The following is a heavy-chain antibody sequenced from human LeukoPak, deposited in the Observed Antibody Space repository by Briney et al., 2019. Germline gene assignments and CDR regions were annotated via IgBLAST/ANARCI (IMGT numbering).Heavy chain of an antibody. CDR1: GFTFSSYA. V-gene: IGHV3-30*04. D-gene: IGHD3-16*01. CDR3: AREGEALDY. CDR2: ILYDGSKT. J-gene: IGHJ4*02. Sequence: AGGSLRLSCAVSGFTFSSYAMHWVHQAPVKGLEWVAIILYDGSKTYYADSVKGRFTISRDNSKNTLYLQMNSLRVEDTAMYYCAREGEALDYWGQGALVTVSS.